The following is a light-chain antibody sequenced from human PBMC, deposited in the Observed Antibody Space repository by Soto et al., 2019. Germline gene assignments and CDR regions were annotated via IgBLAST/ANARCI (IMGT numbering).Light chain of an antibody. Sequence: EIVLTQSPATLCLSPGERATLSCRASQSVSRNLAWYQQKPGQAPRLLIYGASSRATGIPGRFSGSGSGTDFTLTISRLEPEDFAVYYCQQYGSSPWTFGQGTKVDI. CDR2: GAS. J-gene: IGKJ1*01. CDR3: QQYGSSPWT. CDR1: QSVSRN. V-gene: IGKV3-20*01.